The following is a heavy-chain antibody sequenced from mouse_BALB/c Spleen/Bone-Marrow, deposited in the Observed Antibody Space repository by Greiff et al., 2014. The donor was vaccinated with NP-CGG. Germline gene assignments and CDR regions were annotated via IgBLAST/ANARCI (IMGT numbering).Heavy chain of an antibody. CDR2: INPYNGGT. J-gene: IGHJ3*01. D-gene: IGHD2-3*01. CDR3: ARWLLREGLAY. Sequence: VQLQQSGPELVKPGASMKISCKASGYSLTGYTMNWVKQSHGKNLGWIGLINPYNGGTSYNQKFKGKATLTVDKPSSTAYMELLSLTSEDSAVYYCARWLLREGLAYWGQGTLVTVSA. V-gene: IGHV1-18*01. CDR1: GYSLTGYT.